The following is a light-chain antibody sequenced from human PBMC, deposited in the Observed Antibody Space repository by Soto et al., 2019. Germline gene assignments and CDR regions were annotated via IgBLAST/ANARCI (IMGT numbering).Light chain of an antibody. CDR2: EVT. CDR1: RDDIGAYDY. Sequence: QSALTQPASVSGSPGQSITISCAGTRDDIGAYDYVSWYRQHPGNAPKLLVYEVTNRPSGVSDRFSGSKSGNTASLTISGLQAQDEADYYCNSYTNSSAVGFGGGTKVTVL. V-gene: IGLV2-14*01. CDR3: NSYTNSSAVG. J-gene: IGLJ2*01.